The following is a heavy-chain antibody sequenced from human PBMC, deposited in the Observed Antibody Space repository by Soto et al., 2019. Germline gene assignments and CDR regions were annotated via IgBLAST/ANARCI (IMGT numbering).Heavy chain of an antibody. V-gene: IGHV3-74*01. Sequence: EVQLVESGGGLVQPGGSLRLSCAASGFNFSNYWMHWVRQAPGKGLVWVSRINTDGSGTTYADSVKGRFTMSRDNAKNTLHLQMNGLRAEDTAVYYCARGASGYSYGWGQGTLVTVSS. CDR2: INTDGSGT. CDR3: ARGASGYSYG. D-gene: IGHD5-18*01. J-gene: IGHJ4*02. CDR1: GFNFSNYW.